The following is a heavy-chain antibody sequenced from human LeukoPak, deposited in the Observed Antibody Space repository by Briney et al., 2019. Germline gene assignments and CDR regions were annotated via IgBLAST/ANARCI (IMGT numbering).Heavy chain of an antibody. CDR3: VNILTGYYLDY. J-gene: IGHJ4*02. V-gene: IGHV4-38-2*01. D-gene: IGHD3-9*01. Sequence: SETLSLTCAVSGGSISSSNWWSWIRQPPGKGLEWIGSIYHSGSTYYNPSLKSRVTISVDTSKNQFSLKLSSVTAADAAVYYCVNILTGYYLDYWGQGTLVTVSS. CDR1: GGSISSSNW. CDR2: IYHSGST.